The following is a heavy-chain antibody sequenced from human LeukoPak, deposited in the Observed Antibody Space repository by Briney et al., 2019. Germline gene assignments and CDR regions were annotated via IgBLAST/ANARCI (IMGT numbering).Heavy chain of an antibody. V-gene: IGHV3-21*01. D-gene: IGHD3-10*01. CDR2: ITSSSSYI. Sequence: PGGSLRLSCAASGFTFSSYSMNWVRRAPGKGLEWVSSITSSSSYIYYADSVKGRFTISRDNAKNSLSLQMNSLRAEDTAVYYCARDFGRGGAFDIWGQGTMVTVSS. CDR1: GFTFSSYS. CDR3: ARDFGRGGAFDI. J-gene: IGHJ3*02.